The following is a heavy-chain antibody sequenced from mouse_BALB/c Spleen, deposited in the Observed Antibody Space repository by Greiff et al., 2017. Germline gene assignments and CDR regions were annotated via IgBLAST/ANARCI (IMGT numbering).Heavy chain of an antibody. CDR1: GFTFSSYG. V-gene: IGHV5-6-3*01. Sequence: EVQGVESGGGLVQPGGSLKLSCAASGFTFSSYGMSWVRQTPDKRLELVATINSNGGSTYYPDSVKGRFTISRDNAKNTLYLQMSSLKSEDTAMYYCARDHEYYAMDYWGQGTSVTVSS. CDR3: ARDHEYYAMDY. J-gene: IGHJ4*01. CDR2: INSNGGST.